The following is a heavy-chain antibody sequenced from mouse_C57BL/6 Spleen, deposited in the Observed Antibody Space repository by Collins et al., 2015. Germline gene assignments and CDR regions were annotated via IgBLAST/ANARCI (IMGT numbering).Heavy chain of an antibody. J-gene: IGHJ2*01. D-gene: IGHD1-1*01. CDR2: IYPGDGDT. CDR1: GYAFSSYW. Sequence: QVQLQQSGAELVKPGASVKISCKASGYAFSSYWMNWVKQRPGEGLEWIGQIYPGDGDTNYNGKFKGKATLTADKSSTTAYMELRSLTSEDSAVYYCTRSEVFYYGSSPYYFDYWGQGTTLTVSS. V-gene: IGHV1-80*01. CDR3: TRSEVFYYGSSPYYFDY.